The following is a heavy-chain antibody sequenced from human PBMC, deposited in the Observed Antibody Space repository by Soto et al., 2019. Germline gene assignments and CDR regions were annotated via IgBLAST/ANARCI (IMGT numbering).Heavy chain of an antibody. V-gene: IGHV3-30-3*01. CDR3: ARDKRDLRVLEWSYYFDY. D-gene: IGHD3-3*01. J-gene: IGHJ4*02. CDR1: GFTFSSCA. CDR2: ISYDGSNK. Sequence: QVQLVESGGGVVQPGRSLRLSCAASGFTFSSCAMHWVRQAPGKGLEWVALISYDGSNKYYADSVKGRFTISRDNSKNTLYLQKNSLRAEDTAVYYCARDKRDLRVLEWSYYFDYWGQGTLVTVSS.